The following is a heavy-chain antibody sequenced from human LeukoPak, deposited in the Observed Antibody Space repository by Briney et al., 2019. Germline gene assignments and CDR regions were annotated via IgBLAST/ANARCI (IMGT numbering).Heavy chain of an antibody. D-gene: IGHD5-12*01. J-gene: IGHJ4*02. V-gene: IGHV3-9*01. CDR1: GFTFDDYA. CDR3: AKGRGYDPGDLPFDY. CDR2: INWNSGSI. Sequence: PGGSLRLSCAASGFTFDDYAMHRGRQAPGKGPEWVSGINWNSGSIGYADSVKGRFTISRDNAKSSLYLQMNSLRAEDTALYYCAKGRGYDPGDLPFDYWGQGTLVTVSS.